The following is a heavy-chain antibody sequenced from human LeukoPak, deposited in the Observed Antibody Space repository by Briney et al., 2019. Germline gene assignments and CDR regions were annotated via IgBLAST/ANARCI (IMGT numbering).Heavy chain of an antibody. D-gene: IGHD3-16*01. CDR2: IYPGDSET. Sequence: GESLKISCKASGYKFTNYWIGWVRQTPGKGLEWMTIIYPGDSETRYSPSFQGQVTISADKSIGTTYLQWSSLKASDTAIYYCARALRTGQGDYVPVLWGQGTLVTVSS. CDR1: GYKFTNYW. J-gene: IGHJ4*02. V-gene: IGHV5-51*01. CDR3: ARALRTGQGDYVPVL.